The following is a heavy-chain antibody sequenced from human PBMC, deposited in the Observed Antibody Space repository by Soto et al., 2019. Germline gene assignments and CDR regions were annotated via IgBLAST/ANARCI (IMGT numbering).Heavy chain of an antibody. D-gene: IGHD3-10*01. CDR3: ARQGFGPLHGLVDV. V-gene: IGHV4-59*08. CDR2: VHHSWGS. J-gene: IGHJ6*02. Sequence: QVQLQESGPGLVKPSETLSLSCTVSGGSISSYYWSWFRQSPGKRMEWIGYVHHSWGSSYNPSLQSRVAISLDSSKSQCSLKVTSVTATDPAVYDCARQGFGPLHGLVDVWGQGTTVTVSS. CDR1: GGSISSYY.